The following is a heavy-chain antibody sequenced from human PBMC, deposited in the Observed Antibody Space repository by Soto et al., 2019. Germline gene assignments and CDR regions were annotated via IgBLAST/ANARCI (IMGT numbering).Heavy chain of an antibody. V-gene: IGHV4-59*08. CDR1: GGSISSYY. D-gene: IGHD1-26*01. J-gene: IGHJ3*02. CDR2: IYYSGST. CDR3: ARRWGYAFDI. Sequence: QVQLQESAPGLVKPSETLSLTCTVSGGSISSYYWSWIRQPPGKGLEWMGYIYYSGSTNYNPSLKSRVTRSVDTSKNQFTLKLSSVTAADTAVYYCARRWGYAFDIWGQGTMVTVSS.